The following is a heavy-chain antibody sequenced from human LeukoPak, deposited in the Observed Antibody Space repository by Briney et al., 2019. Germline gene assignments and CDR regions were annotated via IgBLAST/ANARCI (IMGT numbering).Heavy chain of an antibody. CDR3: ATYAGSYSKYFQH. J-gene: IGHJ1*01. D-gene: IGHD3-10*01. Sequence: PGESLKISCKGSEYSFTNYWIGWVRQMPGKGLEWMGIIYPGDSDTRYSPSFQGQVTISADKSISTAYLQWSSLKASDTAMYFCATYAGSYSKYFQHWGQGTLVTVSS. CDR2: IYPGDSDT. V-gene: IGHV5-51*01. CDR1: EYSFTNYW.